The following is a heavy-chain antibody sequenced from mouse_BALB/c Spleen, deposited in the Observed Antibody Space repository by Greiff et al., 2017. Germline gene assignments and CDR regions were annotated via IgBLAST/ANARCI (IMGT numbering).Heavy chain of an antibody. D-gene: IGHD1-2*01. CDR3: PTLTTARDY. V-gene: IGHV6-6*02. CDR2: IRLRSNNYAT. Sequence: EVKLEESGGGLVQPGGSMKLSCVASGFTFSNYWMNWVRQTPEKGLEWVAEIRLRSNNYATHYAESVKGRFTISRDDSKSSVYLQMNNLRAEDTGIYYCPTLTTARDYWGQGTTLTVSS. J-gene: IGHJ2*01. CDR1: GFTFSNYW.